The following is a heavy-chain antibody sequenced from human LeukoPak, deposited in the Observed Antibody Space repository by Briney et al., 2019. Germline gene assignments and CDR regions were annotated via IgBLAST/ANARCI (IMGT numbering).Heavy chain of an antibody. D-gene: IGHD6-13*01. CDR3: ASSYSSPTSLVV. CDR1: GFIFSSYW. V-gene: IGHV3-74*01. Sequence: GGSLRLSCAASGFIFSSYWMRWVRQAPGKGLVWVSRINSDSISTSYGDSVKGRFTISRDNAKNTLYLQMNSLRAEDTAVYYCASSYSSPTSLVVWGQGTLVTVSS. CDR2: INSDSIST. J-gene: IGHJ4*02.